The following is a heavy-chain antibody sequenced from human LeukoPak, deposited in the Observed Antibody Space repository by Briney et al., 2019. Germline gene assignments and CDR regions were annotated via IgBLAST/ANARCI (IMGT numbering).Heavy chain of an antibody. CDR3: ARHVTISGPYDASDI. V-gene: IGHV4-59*08. CDR1: GDSISSYY. J-gene: IGHJ3*02. CDR2: IYYSGGT. Sequence: PSETLSLTCTVSGDSISSYYWSWIRQPPGKGLEWIGYIYYSGGTGYSPSLKSRVTISVDTSKNQFSLKLRSVTAADTAVYYCARHVTISGPYDASDIWGQGTMVTVS. D-gene: IGHD5-24*01.